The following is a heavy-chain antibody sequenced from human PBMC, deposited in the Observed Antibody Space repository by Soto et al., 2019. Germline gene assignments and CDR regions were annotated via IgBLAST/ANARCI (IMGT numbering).Heavy chain of an antibody. CDR3: AKARVRIVGANSFDY. V-gene: IGHV3-30*18. Sequence: GGSLRLSCVGSGFTFSNYGMHWVRQPPGKGLEWMALISDDGDKRYYADSVRGRLIISRDNSKDTLYLQMNSLGPDDTAVYFCAKARVRIVGANSFDYWGRGTPVTVSS. CDR1: GFTFSNYG. D-gene: IGHD1-26*01. CDR2: ISDDGDKR. J-gene: IGHJ4*02.